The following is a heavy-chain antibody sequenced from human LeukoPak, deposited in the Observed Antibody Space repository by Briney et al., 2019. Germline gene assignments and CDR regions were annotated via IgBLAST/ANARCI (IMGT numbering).Heavy chain of an antibody. V-gene: IGHV3-7*01. CDR2: IKQDGSEK. CDR3: ARRFSNPPHYYYYYYMDV. J-gene: IGHJ6*03. Sequence: GGSLRLSCAASGFTFSSSAMSWVRQAPGKGLEWVANIKQDGSEKYYVDSVKGRFTISRDNAKNSLYLQMNSLRAEDTAVYYCARRFSNPPHYYYYYYMDVWGKGTTVTVSS. CDR1: GFTFSSSA. D-gene: IGHD4-11*01.